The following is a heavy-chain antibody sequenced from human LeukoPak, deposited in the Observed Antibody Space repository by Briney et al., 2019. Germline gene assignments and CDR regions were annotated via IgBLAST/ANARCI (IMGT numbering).Heavy chain of an antibody. CDR3: ARGPEDGYNFDY. V-gene: IGHV1-46*01. CDR1: GYTFTSYY. Sequence: ASVKVSCTASGYTFTSYYMHWVRQAPGQGLEWMGIINPSGGSTSHAQKFQGRVTMTRDTSTSTVYMELSSLRSEDTAVYFCARGPEDGYNFDYWGQGTLVTVSS. J-gene: IGHJ4*02. CDR2: INPSGGST. D-gene: IGHD5-24*01.